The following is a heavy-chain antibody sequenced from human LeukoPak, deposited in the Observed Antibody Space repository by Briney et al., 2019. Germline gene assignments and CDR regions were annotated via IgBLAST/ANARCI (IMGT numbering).Heavy chain of an antibody. J-gene: IGHJ4*02. CDR3: AKGYSGYEWFFDY. CDR1: GFIFNNYG. CDR2: IQFDGSNK. V-gene: IGHV3-30*02. D-gene: IGHD5-12*01. Sequence: GGSLRLSCTASGFIFNNYGMHWVRQAPGKGLEWLAFIQFDGSNKYSADSVKGRFIISRDNSKNTLYLQMNSLRVEDTAAYYCAKGYSGYEWFFDYWGQGTLVTGSS.